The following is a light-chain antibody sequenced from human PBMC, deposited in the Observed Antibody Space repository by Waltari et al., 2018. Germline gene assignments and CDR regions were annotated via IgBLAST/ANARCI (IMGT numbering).Light chain of an antibody. CDR1: QSVWNTY. J-gene: IGKJ2*01. V-gene: IGKV3D-20*01. CDR2: DGS. Sequence: IVLTQSPAILSLSPGDTATLSCEASQSVWNTYLAWYQHKPGQAPRLLIYDGSARATGTPDRFSGSGAATQFTLTISRLEPEDFALYYCQQYHSSLYTFGQGTRLEMK. CDR3: QQYHSSLYT.